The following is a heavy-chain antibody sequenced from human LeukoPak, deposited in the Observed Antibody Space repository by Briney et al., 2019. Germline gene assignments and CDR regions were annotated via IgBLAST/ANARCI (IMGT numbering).Heavy chain of an antibody. V-gene: IGHV1-2*02. D-gene: IGHD3-9*01. CDR3: ARGYYDILPGYTPIAY. J-gene: IGHJ4*02. CDR1: GYTFTGYY. CDR2: INPNSGCT. Sequence: ASVKVSCKASGYTFTGYYMHWVRQAPGQGLEWMGWINPNSGCTNYAQKFQGRVTMTRDTSISTTYMELSRLRSDDTAVYYCARGYYDILPGYTPIAYWGQGTLVTVSS.